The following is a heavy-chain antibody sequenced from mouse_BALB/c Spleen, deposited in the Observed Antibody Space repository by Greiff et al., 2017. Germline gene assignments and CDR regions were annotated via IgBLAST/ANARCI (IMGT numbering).Heavy chain of an antibody. CDR2: ISYSGST. CDR3: AREGPTGTGFAY. J-gene: IGHJ3*01. CDR1: GYSITSDYA. D-gene: IGHD4-1*02. V-gene: IGHV3-2*02. Sequence: EVKLMESGPGLVKPSQSLSLTCTVTGYSITSDYAWNWIRQFPGNKLEWMGYISYSGSTSYNPSLKSRISITRDTSKNQFFLQLNSVTTEDTATYYCAREGPTGTGFAYWGQGTLVTVSA.